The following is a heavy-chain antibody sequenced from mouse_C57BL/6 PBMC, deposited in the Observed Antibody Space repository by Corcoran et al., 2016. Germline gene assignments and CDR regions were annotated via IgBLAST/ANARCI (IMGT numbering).Heavy chain of an antibody. V-gene: IGHV1-81*01. Sequence: QVQLQQSGAELARPGASVKLSCKASGYTFTSYGISWVKQGTGQGLEWIGEIYPRSGNTYYNEKFKGKATLTADKSSSTAYMELRSLTSEDSAVYFCARWGYYGNYYCDYWGQGTTLTVSS. J-gene: IGHJ2*01. D-gene: IGHD2-1*01. CDR2: IYPRSGNT. CDR1: GYTFTSYG. CDR3: ARWGYYGNYYCDY.